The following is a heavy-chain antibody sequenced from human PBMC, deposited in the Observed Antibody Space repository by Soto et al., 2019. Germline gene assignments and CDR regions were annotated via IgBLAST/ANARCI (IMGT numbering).Heavy chain of an antibody. D-gene: IGHD3-10*01. Sequence: QVQLVESGGGVVQPGRSLRLSCAASGFTFSSYGMHWVRQAPGKGLEWVAVIWYDGSNKYYADSVKGRFTISRDNSKNTLYLQMNSLRAEDTAVYYCARDRGTMVRGDGLDWGQGTPVTVSS. J-gene: IGHJ4*02. CDR1: GFTFSSYG. CDR3: ARDRGTMVRGDGLD. V-gene: IGHV3-33*01. CDR2: IWYDGSNK.